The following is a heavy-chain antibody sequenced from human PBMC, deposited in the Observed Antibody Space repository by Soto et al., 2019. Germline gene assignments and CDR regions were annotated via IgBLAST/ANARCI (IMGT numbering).Heavy chain of an antibody. Sequence: ASVKVSCKASGYTFTVYYMRWVRQAPGQGLEWMGWINPKSGGTMYPQKFQGRVTMTWDTSISTAYMALTRLRSDDTAVYYCARDLEKGGGSAGFDYWGQGTLVTVSS. J-gene: IGHJ4*02. CDR3: ARDLEKGGGSAGFDY. CDR1: GYTFTVYY. D-gene: IGHD1-26*01. V-gene: IGHV1-2*02. CDR2: INPKSGGT.